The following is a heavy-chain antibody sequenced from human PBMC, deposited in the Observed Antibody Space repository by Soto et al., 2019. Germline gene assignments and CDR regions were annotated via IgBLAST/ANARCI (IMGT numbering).Heavy chain of an antibody. CDR2: IHNGGET. J-gene: IGHJ4*02. CDR1: GFSVSSYY. V-gene: IGHV3-66*01. D-gene: IGHD2-2*01. CDR3: ARVPDLDYCSKTSCLYYFDY. Sequence: PGGSLRLSCAASGFSVSSYYMNWVRQAPGKGLEWVSIIHNGGETYYADSVKDRFTVSRDNSKNTVFLQMNSLRAEDTAVYYCARVPDLDYCSKTSCLYYFDYWGQGALVTVSS.